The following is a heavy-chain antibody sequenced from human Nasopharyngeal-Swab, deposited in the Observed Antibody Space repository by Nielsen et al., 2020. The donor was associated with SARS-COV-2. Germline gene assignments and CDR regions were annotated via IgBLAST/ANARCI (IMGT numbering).Heavy chain of an antibody. D-gene: IGHD2-15*01. CDR3: ARRPPPPGYCSGGSCYVRGRNWFDP. V-gene: IGHV4-34*01. CDR1: GGSFSGYY. CDR2: INHSGST. J-gene: IGHJ5*02. Sequence: SETLSLTCAVYGGSFSGYYWSWIRQPPGKGLEWIGEINHSGSTNYNPSLKSRVTISVDTSKNQFSLKLSSVTAADTAVYYRARRPPPPGYCSGGSCYVRGRNWFDPWGQGTLVTVSS.